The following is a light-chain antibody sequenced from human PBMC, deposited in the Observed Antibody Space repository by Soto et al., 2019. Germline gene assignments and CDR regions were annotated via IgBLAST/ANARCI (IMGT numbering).Light chain of an antibody. CDR2: GAS. V-gene: IGKV3-20*01. CDR1: QSVSSSY. J-gene: IGKJ1*01. Sequence: EIVLTQSPGTLSLSPGERATLSCMASQSVSSSYLAWYQQKPGQAPRLLIYGASSRATGIPDRFSGSGSGTDFTLTISRLEPEAFAVYYCQQYGRTFGQGTKVEIK. CDR3: QQYGRT.